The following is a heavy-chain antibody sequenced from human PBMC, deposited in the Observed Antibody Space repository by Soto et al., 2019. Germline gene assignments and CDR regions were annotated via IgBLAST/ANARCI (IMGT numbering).Heavy chain of an antibody. CDR3: AKDLRLELRGGDY. D-gene: IGHD1-7*01. Sequence: EVQLLESGGGLVQPGGSLRLSCAASGSSINTYAMTWVRQAPGKGLEWVSLISASGTATYYADSVKGGFTISRDNSKNMVYLQMNSLRAEDTAVYFCAKDLRLELRGGDYWGQGTLVTVS. CDR2: ISASGTAT. V-gene: IGHV3-23*01. CDR1: GSSINTYA. J-gene: IGHJ4*02.